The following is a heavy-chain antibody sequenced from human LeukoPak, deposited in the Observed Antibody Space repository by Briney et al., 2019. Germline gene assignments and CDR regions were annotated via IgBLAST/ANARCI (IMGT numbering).Heavy chain of an antibody. D-gene: IGHD3-10*01. CDR2: KWYDGSNK. J-gene: IGHJ4*02. CDR1: GFTFSSYG. Sequence: GRSLRLSCAASGFTFSSYGMHWVRQASGKGLEWVAVKWYDGSNKYYADSVKGRFTISRDNSKNTLYLQMNSLRAEDTAVYYCAKGGRRPFGTMVRGVINWGQGTLVTVSS. V-gene: IGHV3-33*06. CDR3: AKGGRRPFGTMVRGVIN.